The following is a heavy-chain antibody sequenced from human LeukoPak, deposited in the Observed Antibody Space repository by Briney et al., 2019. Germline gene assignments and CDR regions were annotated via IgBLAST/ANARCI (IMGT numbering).Heavy chain of an antibody. CDR3: ARGRETIAAAGTSDY. CDR2: IYTSGST. J-gene: IGHJ4*02. Sequence: SQTLSLTCTVPGDSISSGDYYWSWIRQPAGKGLEWIGRIYTSGSTNYNPSLKSRVTMSVDTSKNQFSLKLSSVTAADTAVYYCARGRETIAAAGTSDYWGQGTLVTVSS. V-gene: IGHV4-61*02. D-gene: IGHD6-13*01. CDR1: GDSISSGDYY.